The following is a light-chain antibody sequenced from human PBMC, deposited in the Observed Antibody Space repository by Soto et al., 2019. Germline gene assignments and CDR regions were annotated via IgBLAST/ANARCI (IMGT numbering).Light chain of an antibody. J-gene: IGLJ1*01. V-gene: IGLV2-14*01. CDR2: DVT. CDR3: SSYTSSSTYV. CDR1: SSDVGAYDY. Sequence: QSVLTQPVSVSGSPGQSIAIACTGTSSDVGAYDYVSWYQQHPGKAPKVMIYDVTNRPSGVSNRFSGSKSGNTASLTISGLQAEDEADYYCSSYTSSSTYVFGTGT.